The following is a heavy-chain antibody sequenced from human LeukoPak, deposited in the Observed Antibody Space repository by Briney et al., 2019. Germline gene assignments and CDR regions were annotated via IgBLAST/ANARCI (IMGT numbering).Heavy chain of an antibody. CDR1: GFTFSDYY. Sequence: GGSLRLSCAASGFTFSDYYMSWIRQAPGKGLEWVSYISSSGSTIYYADSVKGRFTISRDNAKNTLYLQMNSLRAEDTAVYYCAKGVIRYYDILTGYFLYWGQGTLVTVSS. CDR3: AKGVIRYYDILTGYFLY. D-gene: IGHD3-9*01. V-gene: IGHV3-11*04. CDR2: ISSSGSTI. J-gene: IGHJ4*02.